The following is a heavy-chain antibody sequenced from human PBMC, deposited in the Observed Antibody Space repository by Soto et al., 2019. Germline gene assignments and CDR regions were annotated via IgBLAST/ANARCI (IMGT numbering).Heavy chain of an antibody. V-gene: IGHV4-31*03. J-gene: IGHJ4*02. CDR2: IYYSGTT. Sequence: SETLSLTCTVSGGSISSGGYYWSWIRQHPGKGLEWIGYIYYSGTTYYNPSLKSRVTISVDTSKNQFSLKLSSVTAADTAVYYCARVTVVGYNKIDYWGQGTLVTVSS. CDR1: GGSISSGGYY. CDR3: ARVTVVGYNKIDY. D-gene: IGHD1-1*01.